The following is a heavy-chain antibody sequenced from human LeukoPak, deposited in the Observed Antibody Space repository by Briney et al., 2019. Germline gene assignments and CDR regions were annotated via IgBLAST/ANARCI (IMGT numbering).Heavy chain of an antibody. CDR1: GFTFSSYG. V-gene: IGHV3-30*03. J-gene: IGHJ6*02. CDR2: ISYDGSNK. D-gene: IGHD3-22*01. CDR3: ARGYYDSSGYSYYYYGMDV. Sequence: GGSLRLSCAASGFTFSSYGMHWVRQAPGKGLEWVAVISYDGSNKYYADSVKGRFTISRDNSKNTLYLQMNSLRAEDTAVYYCARGYYDSSGYSYYYYGMDVWGQGTTVTVSS.